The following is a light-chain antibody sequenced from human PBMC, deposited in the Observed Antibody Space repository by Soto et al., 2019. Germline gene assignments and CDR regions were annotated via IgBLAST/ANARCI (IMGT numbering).Light chain of an antibody. V-gene: IGLV1-40*01. J-gene: IGLJ3*02. CDR1: SSNIGAGYD. Sequence: QSVLTQPASVSAAPWQRVTISCTGSSSNIGAGYDVHWYQQLAGSAPKLLIYDNTNRPSGVPDRFSASRSGASASLAINRLQADDEADYYCQSYDSGLGGVLFGGGTKLTVL. CDR3: QSYDSGLGGVL. CDR2: DNT.